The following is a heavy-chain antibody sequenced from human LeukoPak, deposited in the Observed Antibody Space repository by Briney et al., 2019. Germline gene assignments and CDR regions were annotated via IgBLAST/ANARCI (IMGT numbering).Heavy chain of an antibody. CDR2: IRYGGSNK. CDR3: AKEPSAMDV. D-gene: IGHD6-6*01. V-gene: IGHV3-30*02. J-gene: IGHJ6*03. CDR1: GFSLSTYW. Sequence: GGSLRLSCAASGFSLSTYWMSWVRQAPGRGLEWVAFIRYGGSNKYYADSVKGRFTISRDNSKNTLYLQMNSLRAEDTAVYYCAKEPSAMDVWGKGTTVTISS.